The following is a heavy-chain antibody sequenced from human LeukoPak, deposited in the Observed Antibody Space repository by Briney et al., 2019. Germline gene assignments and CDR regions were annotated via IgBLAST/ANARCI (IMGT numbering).Heavy chain of an antibody. CDR3: ARDQKVGATPYFGMDV. J-gene: IGHJ6*02. D-gene: IGHD1-26*01. CDR1: GGTFSSYA. Sequence: SVKVSCKASGGTFSSYAINWVRQAPGQGLEWMGRIIPMLRTVNYAQKFQGRVTLIADKFTSTTYVELSRLRSEDTAIYYCARDQKVGATPYFGMDVWGQGTTVTVSS. CDR2: IIPMLRTV. V-gene: IGHV1-69*04.